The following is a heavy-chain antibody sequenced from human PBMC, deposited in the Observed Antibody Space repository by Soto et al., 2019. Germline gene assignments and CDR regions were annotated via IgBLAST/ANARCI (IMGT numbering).Heavy chain of an antibody. CDR1: GYTFTSYG. CDR3: ASAQTHYDFWSGYGGFDY. Sequence: ASVKVSCKASGYTFTSYGISWVRQAPGQGLEWMGWISAYNGNTNYAQKLQGRVTMTTDTSTSTAYMELRSLRSDDTAVYYCASAQTHYDFWSGYGGFDYWGQGTLVTAPQ. CDR2: ISAYNGNT. D-gene: IGHD3-3*01. V-gene: IGHV1-18*04. J-gene: IGHJ4*02.